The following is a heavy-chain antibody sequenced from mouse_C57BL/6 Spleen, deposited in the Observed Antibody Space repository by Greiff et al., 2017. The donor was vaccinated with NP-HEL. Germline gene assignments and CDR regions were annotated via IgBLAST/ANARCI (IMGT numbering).Heavy chain of an antibody. CDR3: ARRGGFDY. V-gene: IGHV1-26*01. CDR2: INPNNGGT. CDR1: GYTFTDYY. Sequence: VQLQQSGPELVKPGASVKISCKASGYTFTDYYMNWVKQSHGKSLEWIGDINPNNGGTSYNQKFKGKATLTVDKSSRTAYMELRSLTSEDSAVYYCARRGGFDYWGQGTTLTVSS. J-gene: IGHJ2*01.